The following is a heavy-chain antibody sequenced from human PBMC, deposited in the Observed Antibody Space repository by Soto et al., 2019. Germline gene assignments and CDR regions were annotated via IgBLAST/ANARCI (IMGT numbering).Heavy chain of an antibody. CDR3: ARGSFYDSSGYYFDY. V-gene: IGHV3-30-3*01. D-gene: IGHD3-22*01. J-gene: IGHJ4*02. CDR1: GFTFSSYA. Sequence: QVQLVESGGGVVQPGRSLRLSCAASGFTFSSYAMHWVRQAPGKGLEWVAVISYDGSNKYYADSVKGRFTISRDNSKNTLYLQMNSLRAEDTAVYYCARGSFYDSSGYYFDYWGQGTLVTVSS. CDR2: ISYDGSNK.